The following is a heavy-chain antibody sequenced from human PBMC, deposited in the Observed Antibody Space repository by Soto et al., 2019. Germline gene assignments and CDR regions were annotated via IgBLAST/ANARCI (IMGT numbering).Heavy chain of an antibody. D-gene: IGHD4-17*01. CDR1: GYTFTSYG. CDR3: ARAPNDYGDYFWFDP. CDR2: ISAYNGNT. J-gene: IGHJ5*02. Sequence: QVQLVQSGAEVKKPGASVKVSCKASGYTFTSYGISWVRQAPGQGLEWMGWISAYNGNTNYAQKLQGRVTMTTDTSTSTAYMDLSSLRSDDTAVYYCARAPNDYGDYFWFDPWGKGTLVTVSS. V-gene: IGHV1-18*01.